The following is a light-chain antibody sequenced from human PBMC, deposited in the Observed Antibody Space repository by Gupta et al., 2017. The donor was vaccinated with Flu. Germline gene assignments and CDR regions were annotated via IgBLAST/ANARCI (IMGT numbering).Light chain of an antibody. CDR2: RDD. CDR3: STWDDSLSGYV. V-gene: IGLV1-47*03. CDR1: NSNIASNY. J-gene: IGLJ1*01. Sequence: QSVLTQPPSASGAPGQRVTISCSGSNSNIASNYVYWYQQFAGTAPKLLIYRDDQRPSGVPDRFSGSKSGTSASLAISGLWSEDEPDYYCSTWDDSLSGYVFGSGTKVTVL.